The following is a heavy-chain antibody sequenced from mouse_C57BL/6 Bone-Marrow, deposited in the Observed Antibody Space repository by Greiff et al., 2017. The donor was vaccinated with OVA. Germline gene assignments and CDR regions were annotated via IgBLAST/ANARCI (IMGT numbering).Heavy chain of an antibody. V-gene: IGHV1-50*01. CDR2: IDPSDSYT. CDR1: GYTFTSYW. CDR3: ASAVFAY. Sequence: QVQLQQPGAELVKPGASVKLSCKASGYTFTSYWMQWVKQRPGQGLEWIGEIDPSDSYTNYNQKFKGKATLTVDTSSRTAYMQLNGLTSEDSAVYYCASAVFAYWGQGTLVTVSA. J-gene: IGHJ3*01.